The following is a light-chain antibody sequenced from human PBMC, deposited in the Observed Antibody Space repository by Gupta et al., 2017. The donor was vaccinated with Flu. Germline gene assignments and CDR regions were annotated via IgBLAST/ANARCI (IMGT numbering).Light chain of an antibody. CDR2: GAS. Sequence: AARSLSPGDRATIYCSADQGGSSNLAWFQQSPGQSPRRLIYGASTRASGIPARFSGSGSGTDFTLTISSVKSEDVAIYYCRQCKNWPNTLGPGTRLEIK. CDR3: RQCKNWPNT. J-gene: IGKJ5*01. CDR1: QGGSSN. V-gene: IGKV3-15*01.